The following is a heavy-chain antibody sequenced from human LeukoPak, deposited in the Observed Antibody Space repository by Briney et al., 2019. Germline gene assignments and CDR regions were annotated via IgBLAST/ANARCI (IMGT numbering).Heavy chain of an antibody. V-gene: IGHV4-34*01. CDR3: ARGLSSGWVDY. CDR1: GGSFSDDY. J-gene: IGHJ4*02. CDR2: NTQSGRT. Sequence: PSETLSLTCAVYGGSFSDDYWTWIRQPPGKGLEWIGENTQSGRTNYNPSLKSRVTISVGTSKHQFSLNLSSVTAADTAVYYCARGLSSGWVDYWGQGTLVTVSS. D-gene: IGHD6-19*01.